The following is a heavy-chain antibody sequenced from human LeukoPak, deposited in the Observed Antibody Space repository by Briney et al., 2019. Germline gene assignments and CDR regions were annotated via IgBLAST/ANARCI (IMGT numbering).Heavy chain of an antibody. CDR1: GFTLSSYS. V-gene: IGHV3-48*02. CDR2: ISDTGSTI. CDR3: TRRFDS. Sequence: GGSLRLSCVASGFTLSSYSMNWVRQAPGKGLEWVSYISDTGSTIAYADSVKGQFTMSRDEAKNSLHLQMNSLRDEDTAVYYCTRRFDSWGQGVLVTVFS. J-gene: IGHJ4*02.